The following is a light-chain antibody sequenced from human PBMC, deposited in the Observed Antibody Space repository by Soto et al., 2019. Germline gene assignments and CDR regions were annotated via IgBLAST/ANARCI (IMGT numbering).Light chain of an antibody. CDR3: QQGDSFPIT. CDR1: QDIGSW. CDR2: AAS. V-gene: IGKV1-12*01. Sequence: DIQMTQSPSSVSASVGDRVTITCRASQDIGSWLAWYQQKPGKAPDLLIYAASSLQSGVPSRFYGSGSGTDFTLTISSLQPEDFATYYRQQGDSFPITFGQGTRLEIK. J-gene: IGKJ5*01.